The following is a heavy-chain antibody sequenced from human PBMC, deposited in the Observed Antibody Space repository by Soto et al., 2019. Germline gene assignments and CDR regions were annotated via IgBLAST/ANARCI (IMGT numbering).Heavy chain of an antibody. J-gene: IGHJ3*01. V-gene: IGHV4-59*01. CDR1: GGSISSYY. CDR3: ARVWGYAFDL. CDR2: IYYSGST. Sequence: SETLSLTCTVSGGSISSYYWSWIRQPPGKGLEWIGYIYYSGSTNYNPSLKSRVTISVDTSKNQFSLRLSSVTAADTAVYYCARVWGYAFDLWGQGTMVTVSS. D-gene: IGHD7-27*01.